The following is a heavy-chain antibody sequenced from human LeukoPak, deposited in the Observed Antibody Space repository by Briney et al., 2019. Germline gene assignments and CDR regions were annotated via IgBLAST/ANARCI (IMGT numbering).Heavy chain of an antibody. CDR3: GRGYYGSGELLI. V-gene: IGHV3-53*01. CDR2: IYSGGST. D-gene: IGHD3-10*01. J-gene: IGHJ3*02. Sequence: GGSLRLSCAASGFTVSSTYMTWVRQAPGKGLEWVSLIYSGGSTIYADSVKGRFTISRDNSKNTLYLQMNSLRAEDTAVYYCGRGYYGSGELLIWGQGTMVTVSS. CDR1: GFTVSSTY.